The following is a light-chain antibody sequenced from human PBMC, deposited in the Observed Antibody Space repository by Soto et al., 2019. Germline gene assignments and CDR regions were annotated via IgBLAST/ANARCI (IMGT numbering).Light chain of an antibody. Sequence: EIMLTQSPATLSVSPGERATLSCRATQSVSSSLAWYQQKPGQAPRLLIYGASTRATGIPARFSGSGSGTDFTLTISRLEPEDFAVYYCHHYGISPPWTFGQGTKVDIK. J-gene: IGKJ1*01. V-gene: IGKV3-20*01. CDR2: GAS. CDR3: HHYGISPPWT. CDR1: QSVSSS.